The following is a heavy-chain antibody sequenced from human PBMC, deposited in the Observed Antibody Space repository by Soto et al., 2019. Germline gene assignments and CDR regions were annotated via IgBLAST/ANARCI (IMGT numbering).Heavy chain of an antibody. CDR2: ISGNGDTT. CDR3: TTDSYITSIIVRFDY. Sequence: PGGSLRLSCAASEFTFGRCGVNWVRQAPGKGLEWVAVISGNGDTTYYADSVKGRFTISRDNSKNTLYLQMNSLKTEDTGIYYCTTDSYITSIIVRFDYWGHGTLVTVSS. CDR1: EFTFGRCG. J-gene: IGHJ4*01. D-gene: IGHD3-22*01. V-gene: IGHV3-23*01.